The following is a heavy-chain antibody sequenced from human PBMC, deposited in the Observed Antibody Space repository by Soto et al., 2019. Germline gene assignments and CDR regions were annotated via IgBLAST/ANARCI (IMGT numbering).Heavy chain of an antibody. CDR1: GFSFFSYA. D-gene: IGHD2-8*01. CDR2: ISGSGGHT. Sequence: LRLSCTGSGFSFFSYAMSWVRQAPGKGLEWVSTISGSGGHTYYADSVKGRFVVSRDNDKNTVYLHMSSLTGEDTAVYFCAKIEMGWFAHWGQGTQVTVSS. CDR3: AKIEMGWFAH. V-gene: IGHV3-23*01. J-gene: IGHJ5*02.